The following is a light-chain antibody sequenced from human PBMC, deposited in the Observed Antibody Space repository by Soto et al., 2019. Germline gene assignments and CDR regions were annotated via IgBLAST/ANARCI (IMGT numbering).Light chain of an antibody. CDR2: DVS. CDR1: SSDVGGYNY. V-gene: IGLV2-14*01. Sequence: QSVLTQPASVSGSPGQSITISCTGTSSDVGGYNYVSWYQQHPGKAPKLMVYDVSDRSSGVSNRVSGSKSANTPSLTISGLQAEDEVDYCCSSYTSSSTEVFATGTQLTVL. J-gene: IGLJ1*01. CDR3: SSYTSSSTEV.